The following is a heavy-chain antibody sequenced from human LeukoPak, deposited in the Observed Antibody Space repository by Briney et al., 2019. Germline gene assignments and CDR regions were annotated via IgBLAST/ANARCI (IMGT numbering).Heavy chain of an antibody. D-gene: IGHD6-13*01. CDR3: ASSIAAAGSDY. CDR2: ISYDGSNK. V-gene: IGHV3-30-3*01. CDR1: GFTFSSYA. Sequence: PGGSLRLSCAASGFTFSSYAMHWVRQAPGKGLEWVAVISYDGSNKYYADSVKGRFTISRDNSKNTLYLQMNSLRAEDTAEYYCASSIAAAGSDYWGQGTLVTVSS. J-gene: IGHJ4*02.